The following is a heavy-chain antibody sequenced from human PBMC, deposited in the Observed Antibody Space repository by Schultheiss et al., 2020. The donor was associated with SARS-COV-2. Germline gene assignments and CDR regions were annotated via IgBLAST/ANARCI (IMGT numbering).Heavy chain of an antibody. CDR3: AKAKVVNDAFDI. Sequence: GGSLRLSCAASGFTFSSYAMSWVRQAPGKGLEWVSAISGSGGSTYYADSVKGRFTISRDNSKNTLYLQVNSLRAEDTAVYYCAKAKVVNDAFDIWGQGTMVTVSS. CDR2: ISGSGGST. CDR1: GFTFSSYA. D-gene: IGHD2-15*01. J-gene: IGHJ3*02. V-gene: IGHV3-23*01.